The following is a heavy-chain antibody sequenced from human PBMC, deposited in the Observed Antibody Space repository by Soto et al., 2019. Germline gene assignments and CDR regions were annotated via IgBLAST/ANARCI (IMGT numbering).Heavy chain of an antibody. CDR3: ARRITMIVVAYNWFDP. J-gene: IGHJ5*02. CDR2: INYSGST. CDR1: GGSFSGYY. V-gene: IGHV4-34*01. D-gene: IGHD3-22*01. Sequence: SETLSLTCAVYGGSFSGYYWSWIRQPPGKGLEWIGEINYSGSTYYNPSLKSRVTISVDTSKNQFSLKLSSVTAADTAVYYCARRITMIVVAYNWFDPWGQGTLVTVSS.